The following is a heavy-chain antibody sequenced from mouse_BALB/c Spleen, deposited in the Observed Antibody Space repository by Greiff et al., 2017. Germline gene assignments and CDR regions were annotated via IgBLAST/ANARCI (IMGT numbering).Heavy chain of an antibody. CDR2: IDPANGNT. J-gene: IGHJ2*01. CDR3: ARDYDYDY. Sequence: DVKLQESGAELVKPGASVKLSCTASGFNIKDTYMHWVKQRPEQGLEWIGRIDPANGNTKYDPKFQGKATITADTSSNTAYLQLSSLTSEDTAVYYCARDYDYDYWGQGTTLTVSS. V-gene: IGHV14-3*02. CDR1: GFNIKDTY. D-gene: IGHD2-4*01.